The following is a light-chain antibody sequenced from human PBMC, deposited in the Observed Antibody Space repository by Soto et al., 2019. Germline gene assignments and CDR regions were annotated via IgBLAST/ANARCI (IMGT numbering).Light chain of an antibody. CDR2: EVI. V-gene: IGLV2-14*01. J-gene: IGLJ2*01. Sequence: QSALTQSASVSGSPGQSITIPCTGTSSDVGGYDYVSWYQQHPGKVPKLIIYEVIKRPSGVSHRFSGSKSGNTASLTISGLQTEDEADYYCSSYTTSSALVLGGGTQLTVL. CDR1: SSDVGGYDY. CDR3: SSYTTSSALV.